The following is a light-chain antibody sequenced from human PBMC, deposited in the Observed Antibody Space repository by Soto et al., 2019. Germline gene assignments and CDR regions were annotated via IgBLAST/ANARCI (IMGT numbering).Light chain of an antibody. CDR1: QSVSSY. Sequence: EIVLTQSPATLSLSPGERATLSCRASQSVSSYLAWYQQKPGQAPRLLIYDASNRATGIPARFSGSGSGTDFTLTISSLEPEDFAVYYCQQRSNWPPQITFGQGTRL. V-gene: IGKV3-11*01. CDR3: QQRSNWPPQIT. CDR2: DAS. J-gene: IGKJ5*01.